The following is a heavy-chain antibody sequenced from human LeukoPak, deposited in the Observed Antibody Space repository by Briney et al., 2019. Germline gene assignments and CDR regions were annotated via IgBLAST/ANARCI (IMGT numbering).Heavy chain of an antibody. CDR1: GYTFTGYF. V-gene: IGHV1-2*02. CDR2: INPNIGAT. D-gene: IGHD1-14*01. J-gene: IGHJ4*02. CDR3: ARGQLTDGLDY. Sequence: ASVKVCCKASGYTFTGYFMHWVPQAPGQGLEWIGWINPNIGATKYARKFQGRVTMTRDTSISTAYMEVSRLRSDDTAVYYCARGQLTDGLDYRGQGTLVTVSS.